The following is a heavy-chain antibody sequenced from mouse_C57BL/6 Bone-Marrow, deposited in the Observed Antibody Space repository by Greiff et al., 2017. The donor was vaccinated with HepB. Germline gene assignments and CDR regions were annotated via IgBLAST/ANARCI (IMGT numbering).Heavy chain of an antibody. V-gene: IGHV5-6*01. CDR3: ARPPFAY. CDR2: ISSGGSYT. CDR1: GFTFSSYG. J-gene: IGHJ3*01. Sequence: EVKLMESGGDLVKPGGSLKLSCVASGFTFSSYGMSWVRQTPDKRLEWVATISSGGSYTYYPDSVKGRFTISRDNAKNTLYLQMSSLKSEDTAMYYCARPPFAYWGQGTLVTVSA.